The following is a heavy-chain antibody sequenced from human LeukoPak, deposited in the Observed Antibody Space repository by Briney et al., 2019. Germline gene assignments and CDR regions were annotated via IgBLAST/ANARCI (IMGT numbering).Heavy chain of an antibody. CDR2: ISGSGVDT. D-gene: IGHD3-10*01. Sequence: PGGSLRLPCAASGLIFSTYAMSWVRQAPGKGLEWVAGISGSGVDTHYAGSVNGRFRISRDNSANTLYLQMNSLREEDTALYYCASGTYRLGDYWGQGTQVAVSP. V-gene: IGHV3-23*01. CDR1: GLIFSTYA. J-gene: IGHJ4*02. CDR3: ASGTYRLGDY.